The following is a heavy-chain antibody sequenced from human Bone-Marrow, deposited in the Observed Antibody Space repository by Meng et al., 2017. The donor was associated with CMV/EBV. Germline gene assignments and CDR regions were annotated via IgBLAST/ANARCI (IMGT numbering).Heavy chain of an antibody. CDR2: IIPIFGTA. CDR3: ARHTEVITIFGVVPPTPYYYYYYGMDV. CDR1: GGTFSSYA. J-gene: IGHJ6*02. V-gene: IGHV1-69*05. Sequence: SVKVSCKASGGTFSSYAISWVRQAPRQGLEWMGGIIPIFGTANYAQKFQGRVTITTDESTSTAYMELSSLRSEDTAVYYCARHTEVITIFGVVPPTPYYYYYYGMDVWGQGTTVTVSS. D-gene: IGHD3-3*01.